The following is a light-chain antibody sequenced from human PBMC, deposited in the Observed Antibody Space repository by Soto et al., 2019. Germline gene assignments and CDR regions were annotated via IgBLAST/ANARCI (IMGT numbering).Light chain of an antibody. CDR1: KIFRVRY. CDR3: QQYAGAPIT. CDR2: GXS. Sequence: EIGLRQSPGTLGLSPGERATLSXRASKIFRVRYLAWYQQKRGXAPRXXXDGXSSRARGSPDRLSGSGSETDFTLTISRLDPEYFALYYCQQYAGAPITFGQGTRLDIK. V-gene: IGKV3-20*01. J-gene: IGKJ5*01.